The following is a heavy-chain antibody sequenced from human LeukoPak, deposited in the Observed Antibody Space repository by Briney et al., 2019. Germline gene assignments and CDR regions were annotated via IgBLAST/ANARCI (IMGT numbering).Heavy chain of an antibody. V-gene: IGHV3-66*01. CDR3: ARARKYCSGGSCYYFDY. D-gene: IGHD2-15*01. CDR1: GFTVSSNY. Sequence: PGGSLRFSCAASGFTVSSNYMSWVRQAPGKGLEWVSVIYSGGSTYYADSVKGRFTISRDNSKNTLYLQMNSLRAEDTAVYYCARARKYCSGGSCYYFDYWGQGTLVTVSS. J-gene: IGHJ4*02. CDR2: IYSGGST.